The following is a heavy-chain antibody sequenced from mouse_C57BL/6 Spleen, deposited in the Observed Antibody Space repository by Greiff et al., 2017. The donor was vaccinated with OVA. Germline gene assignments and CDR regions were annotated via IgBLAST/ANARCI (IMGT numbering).Heavy chain of an antibody. D-gene: IGHD2-4*01. Sequence: EVKLQQSGPGLVKPSQSLSLTCSVTGYSITSGYYWNWIRQFPGNKLEWMGYISYDGSNNYNPSLKNRISITRDTSKNQFFLKLNSVTTEDTATYYCARGDYWFAYWGKGTLVTVSA. V-gene: IGHV3-6*01. J-gene: IGHJ3*01. CDR3: ARGDYWFAY. CDR2: ISYDGSN. CDR1: GYSITSGYY.